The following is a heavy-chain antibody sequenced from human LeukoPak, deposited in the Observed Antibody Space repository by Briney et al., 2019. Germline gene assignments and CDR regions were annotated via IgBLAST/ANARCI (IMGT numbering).Heavy chain of an antibody. Sequence: TAGGSLRLSCAASGFTFSNFAMTWVRQPPGKGLEWVGHIKNKNDGGTADYAAPVKGRFTISRDDSKDTLYLQMNSLKTEDTAVYYCTTDHDSYGYYFAYASWGQGTLVTVSS. V-gene: IGHV3-15*01. CDR1: GFTFSNFA. D-gene: IGHD3-22*01. CDR3: TTDHDSYGYYFAYAS. CDR2: IKNKNDGGTA. J-gene: IGHJ4*02.